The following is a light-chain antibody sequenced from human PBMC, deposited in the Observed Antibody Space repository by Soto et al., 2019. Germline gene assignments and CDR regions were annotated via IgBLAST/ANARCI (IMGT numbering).Light chain of an antibody. V-gene: IGLV7-43*01. Sequence: QSVVTQEPSLTVSPGGTVTLTCASSTGAVTSGYYPSWFQRKPGQAPRALIYSTSNKYSWTPARFSGSLLGGKAALTLSGVQPEDEAEYYCLLYYGAAQMGLFGGGTKLTVL. CDR1: TGAVTSGYY. CDR2: STS. J-gene: IGLJ3*02. CDR3: LLYYGAAQMGL.